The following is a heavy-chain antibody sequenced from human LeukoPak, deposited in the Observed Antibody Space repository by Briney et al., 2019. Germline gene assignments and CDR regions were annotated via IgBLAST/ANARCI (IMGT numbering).Heavy chain of an antibody. CDR1: GFTFSSYA. CDR2: ISGSGGST. CDR3: AKVGRHCSSTSCYLADY. V-gene: IGHV3-23*01. D-gene: IGHD2-2*01. Sequence: HPGGSLRLSCAASGFTFSSYAMSWVRQAPGKGLEWVSAISGSGGSTYYADSVKGRFTISRDNSKNTLYLQMNSLRAEDTAVYYCAKVGRHCSSTSCYLADYWGQGTLVTVSS. J-gene: IGHJ4*02.